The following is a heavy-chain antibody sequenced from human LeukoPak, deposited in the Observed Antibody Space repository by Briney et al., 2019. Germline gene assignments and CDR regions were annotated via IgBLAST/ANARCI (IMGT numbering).Heavy chain of an antibody. CDR1: GGSIGTYY. CDR2: IYTSGST. J-gene: IGHJ4*02. Sequence: SETLSLTCTVSGGSIGTYYWSWIRQPAGKGLEWLGRIYTSGSTDYNPSLKRRLTMSIDTSKNQFSLKLSSVTAADTAMYYCARPTIFEYYFDYWGQGTLVTVSS. V-gene: IGHV4-4*07. CDR3: ARPTIFEYYFDY. D-gene: IGHD3-9*01.